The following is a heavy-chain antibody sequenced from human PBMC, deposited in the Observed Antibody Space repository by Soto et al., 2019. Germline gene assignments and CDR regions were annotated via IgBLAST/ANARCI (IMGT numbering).Heavy chain of an antibody. V-gene: IGHV1-46*01. D-gene: IGHD2-15*01. J-gene: IGHJ1*01. CDR1: GYIFTAYS. Sequence: ASVKVCCKASGYIFTAYSMHWVRRAPGQGLEWMGVVNPSGGSTNYAQKFQGRITLTRDTSRNTVYMDLSSLTSEDTAVYYCAREENCSDGICYSEYFQRWGHGTLVTVSS. CDR3: AREENCSDGICYSEYFQR. CDR2: VNPSGGST.